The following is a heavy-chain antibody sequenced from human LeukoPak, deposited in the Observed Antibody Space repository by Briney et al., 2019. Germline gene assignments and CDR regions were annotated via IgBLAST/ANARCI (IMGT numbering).Heavy chain of an antibody. CDR1: GFAFSSYG. V-gene: IGHV3-30*02. Sequence: GGSLRLSCAASGFAFSSYGMHWVRQAPGKGLEWVAFIRYDGSNKYYADSVKGRFTVSRDNSKNTLYLQMNSLRAEDTAVYYCAKDLVLDYFDYWGQGTLVTVSS. J-gene: IGHJ4*02. CDR3: AKDLVLDYFDY. CDR2: IRYDGSNK. D-gene: IGHD6-6*01.